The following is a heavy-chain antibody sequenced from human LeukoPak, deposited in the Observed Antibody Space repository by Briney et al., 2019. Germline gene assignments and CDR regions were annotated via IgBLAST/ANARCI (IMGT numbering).Heavy chain of an antibody. CDR3: ARRYFDWLLYGMDV. Sequence: GGSLRLSCAASGFTVSSNYMSWVRQAPGKGLEWVSVIYSGGSTYYADSVKGRFTISRDNSKNTLYLQMNSLRAEDTAVCYCARRYFDWLLYGMDVWGKGTTVTVSS. CDR2: IYSGGST. V-gene: IGHV3-53*01. D-gene: IGHD3-9*01. J-gene: IGHJ6*04. CDR1: GFTVSSNY.